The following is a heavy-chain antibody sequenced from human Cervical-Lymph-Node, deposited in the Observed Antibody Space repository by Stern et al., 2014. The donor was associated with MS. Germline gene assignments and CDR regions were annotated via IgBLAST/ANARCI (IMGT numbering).Heavy chain of an antibody. CDR2: IWYDGSFK. CDR1: GFTFSTYG. CDR3: ARSISWTFDY. J-gene: IGHJ4*02. D-gene: IGHD3/OR15-3a*01. V-gene: IGHV3-33*01. Sequence: VQLEESGGGVVQPGRSLRLSCAASGFTFSTYGMHWVRQAPGKGLEWVALIWYDGSFKNSADSVKGRFTISRDNSRNTLYPQMKSLRAEDTAVYYCARSISWTFDYWGQGALVTVSS.